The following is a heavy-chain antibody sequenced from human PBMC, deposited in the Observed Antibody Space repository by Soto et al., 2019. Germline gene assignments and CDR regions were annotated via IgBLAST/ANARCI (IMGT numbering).Heavy chain of an antibody. D-gene: IGHD4-4*01. V-gene: IGHV4-34*01. CDR2: INHSGST. J-gene: IGHJ4*02. CDR3: SRSRRVNYFDY. Sequence: PSETMSLTCAVYGGSFSDYYWSWIRKQQGKGLEWIGAINHSGSTNYNPSLKSRVTISVDTSKNQFSLKLSSVTAADTAVYYWSRSRRVNYFDYWGQGTLVTVSS. CDR1: GGSFSDYY.